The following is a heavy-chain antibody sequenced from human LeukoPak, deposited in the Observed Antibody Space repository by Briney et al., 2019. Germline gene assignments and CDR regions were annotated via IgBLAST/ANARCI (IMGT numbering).Heavy chain of an antibody. CDR2: IYYSGST. V-gene: IGHV4-39*01. CDR3: ARGHCFGGDCYFDY. J-gene: IGHJ4*02. CDR1: GGSTTSSSYY. Sequence: PSETLSLTCTVSGGSTTSSSYYWGWIRQPPGKGLEWIGSIYYSGSTYYNPSLKSRVTISVDTSKNQFSLKLSSVTAADTAVHYCARGHCFGGDCYFDYWGPGTLVTVSS. D-gene: IGHD2-21*02.